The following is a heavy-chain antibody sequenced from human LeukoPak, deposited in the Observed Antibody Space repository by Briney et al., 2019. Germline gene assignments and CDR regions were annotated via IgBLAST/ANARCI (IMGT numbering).Heavy chain of an antibody. CDR1: GYSFTSYW. J-gene: IGHJ3*02. V-gene: IGHV5-51*01. CDR2: IYPGDSDT. D-gene: IGHD3-10*01. Sequence: GESLKISCQGSGYSFTSYWIGWVRQMPGKGLEWMGIIYPGDSDTRYSPSFQGQVTISADKSISTAYLQWSSLTASDTAMYYCAGKLWFGELSLNDAFDIWGQGTMVTVSS. CDR3: AGKLWFGELSLNDAFDI.